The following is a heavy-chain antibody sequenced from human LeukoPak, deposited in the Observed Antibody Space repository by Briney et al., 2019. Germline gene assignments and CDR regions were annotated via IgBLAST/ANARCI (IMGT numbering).Heavy chain of an antibody. V-gene: IGHV3-66*01. CDR2: IYSGGST. J-gene: IGHJ6*02. Sequence: HGGSLRLSCAASGFTVSSNYMSWVRQAPGKGLKWVSVIYSGGSTYYADSVKGRFTISRDNSKNTLYLQMNSLRAEDTAVYYCARDSGEVFYYYGMDVWGQGTTVTVSS. CDR3: ARDSGEVFYYYGMDV. CDR1: GFTVSSNY.